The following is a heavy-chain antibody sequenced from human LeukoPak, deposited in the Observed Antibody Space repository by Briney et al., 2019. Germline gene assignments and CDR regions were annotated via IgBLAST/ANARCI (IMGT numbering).Heavy chain of an antibody. CDR1: GDSVSSNSAA. D-gene: IGHD2-15*01. J-gene: IGHJ3*02. CDR3: AREFMVEARGSRKGAFDI. CDR2: TYYRSKWYN. V-gene: IGHV6-1*01. Sequence: SQTLSLTCAISGDSVSSNSAAWNWIRQSPSRGLEWLGRTYYRSKWYNDYAVSAKSRITINPDTSKNQFSLQLNSVTPEDTAVYYCAREFMVEARGSRKGAFDIWGQGTMVTVSS.